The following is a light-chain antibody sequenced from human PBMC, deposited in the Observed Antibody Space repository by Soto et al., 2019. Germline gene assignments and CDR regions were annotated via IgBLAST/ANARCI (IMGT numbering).Light chain of an antibody. CDR3: QQRSDWPIT. V-gene: IGKV3-11*01. CDR1: QSVDSH. CDR2: AAS. J-gene: IGKJ5*01. Sequence: ESFLTQSPASLSLYQGERATLSCRASQSVDSHLVWYQQKPGQAPRLLIFAASNRATGIPVRFSGSGSGTDFTLAINRLEPDDFAVYYCQQRSDWPITFAQGTRLENK.